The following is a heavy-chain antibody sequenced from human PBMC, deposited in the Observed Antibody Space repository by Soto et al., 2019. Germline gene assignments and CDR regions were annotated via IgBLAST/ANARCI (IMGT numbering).Heavy chain of an antibody. CDR2: IDPGDSYT. CDR3: AWSPTGTAPHYFDY. J-gene: IGHJ4*01. Sequence: GESLKISCEGSGFTFTSSWVNWVRQMPGKGLEWMGNIDPGDSYTNYSPSFQGHVTISCDKSINTAYLQWSSLEASDTAMYYCAWSPTGTAPHYFDYWGQGTLVTVSS. D-gene: IGHD1-1*01. V-gene: IGHV5-10-1*01. CDR1: GFTFTSSW.